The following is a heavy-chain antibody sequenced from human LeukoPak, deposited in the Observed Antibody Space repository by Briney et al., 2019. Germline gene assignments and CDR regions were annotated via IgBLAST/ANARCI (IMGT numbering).Heavy chain of an antibody. Sequence: GGSLRLSCAASGFTFSSYAMHWVRQAPGKGLEWVAVISYDGSNKYYADSVKGRFTISRDNSKNTLYLQMNSLRAEDTAVYYCAKGRTNFDYWGQGTLVTVSS. CDR2: ISYDGSNK. J-gene: IGHJ4*02. CDR3: AKGRTNFDY. V-gene: IGHV3-30*04. CDR1: GFTFSSYA. D-gene: IGHD3/OR15-3a*01.